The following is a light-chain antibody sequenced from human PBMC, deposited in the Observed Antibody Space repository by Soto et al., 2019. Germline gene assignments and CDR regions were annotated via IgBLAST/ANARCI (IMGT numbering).Light chain of an antibody. CDR3: CSYAGSGTYV. J-gene: IGLJ1*01. V-gene: IGLV2-23*01. CDR2: EGS. CDR1: SSDVGSYNL. Sequence: ALTQPASVSGSPGQSITISCTGTSSDVGSYNLVSWYQQHPGKAPKLMIYEGSKRPSGVSYRFSGSKSGNTASLTFSGLQAEDEADYYCCSYAGSGTYVFGTGTKLTVL.